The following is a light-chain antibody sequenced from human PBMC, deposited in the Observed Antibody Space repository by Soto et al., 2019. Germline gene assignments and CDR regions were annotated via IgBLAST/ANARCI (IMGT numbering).Light chain of an antibody. J-gene: IGKJ2*01. CDR2: WAS. CDR3: QQYYSTPHT. Sequence: DIVMTQSPDSLAVSLGERAPINCKSSQRVLYSSNNKNYLAWYQQKPGQPPKLLIYWASTRESGVPDRFSGSGSGTDFTLTISSLQAEDVAVYYCQQYYSTPHTFGQGTKLEIK. V-gene: IGKV4-1*01. CDR1: QRVLYSSNNKNY.